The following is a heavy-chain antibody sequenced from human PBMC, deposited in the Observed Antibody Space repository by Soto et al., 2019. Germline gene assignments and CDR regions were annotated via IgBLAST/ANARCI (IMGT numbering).Heavy chain of an antibody. V-gene: IGHV1-58*01. D-gene: IGHD1-1*01. CDR2: IVVGSGNT. J-gene: IGHJ6*02. CDR3: AATNWNDDYYYYGMDV. CDR1: GFTFTSSA. Sequence: VASVKVSCKASGFTFTSSAVQWVRQARGQRLEWIGWIVVGSGNTNYAQKFQERVTITRDMSTSTAYMELSSLRSEDTAVYYRAATNWNDDYYYYGMDVWGQGTTVTVSS.